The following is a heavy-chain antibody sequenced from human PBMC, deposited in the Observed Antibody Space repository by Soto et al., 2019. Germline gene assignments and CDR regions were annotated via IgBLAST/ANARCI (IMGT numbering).Heavy chain of an antibody. CDR3: ARRGVPAASIDD. CDR2: INHSGST. D-gene: IGHD2-2*01. J-gene: IGHJ4*02. CDR1: GGSFSGYY. V-gene: IGHV4-34*01. Sequence: SETLSLTCAVYGGSFSGYYWSWIRQPPGKGLEWIGEINHSGSTNYNPSLKSRVTISVDTSKNQFSLKLSSVTAADTAVYYCARRGVPAASIDDWGQGTLVTVSS.